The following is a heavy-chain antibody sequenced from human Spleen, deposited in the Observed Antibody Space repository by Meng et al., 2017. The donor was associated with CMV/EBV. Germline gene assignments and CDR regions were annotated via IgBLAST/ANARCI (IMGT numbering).Heavy chain of an antibody. V-gene: IGHV4-4*02. CDR2: MYHSGTT. D-gene: IGHD5-24*01. CDR1: GGSISSSYW. Sequence: QRSGPGLVKPSGTLSLTCVVSGGSISSSYWWTWVRQSPGKGLEWIGEMYHSGTTNYNPSLKSRVTISMGKSNNQLSLKLNSVTAADTAVYHCATQESRDGHNPYWGQGTLVTVSS. CDR3: ATQESRDGHNPY. J-gene: IGHJ4*02.